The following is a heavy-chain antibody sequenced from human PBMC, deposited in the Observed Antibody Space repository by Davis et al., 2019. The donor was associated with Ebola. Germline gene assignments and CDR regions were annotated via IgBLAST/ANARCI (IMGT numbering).Heavy chain of an antibody. V-gene: IGHV3-53*01. J-gene: IGHJ6*02. CDR2: IYSGGST. CDR1: GFTVSSNY. CDR3: ARALRVATIRYYYYYGMDV. D-gene: IGHD5-12*01. Sequence: GGSLRLSCAASGFTVSSNYMSWVRQAPGKGLEWVSVIYSGGSTYYADSVKGRFTISRDNSKNTLYLQMNSLRAEDTAVYYCARALRVATIRYYYYYGMDVWGQGTTVTVSS.